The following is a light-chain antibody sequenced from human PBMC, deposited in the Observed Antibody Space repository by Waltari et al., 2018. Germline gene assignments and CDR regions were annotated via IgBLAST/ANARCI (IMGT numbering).Light chain of an antibody. CDR1: SSSIGTNP. Sequence: QSVLTQPPSASGTPGQRVTISCSGSSSSIGTNPLNWYQHLPGTAPNLLIYNTDKRPAGVRDQFSVSKSGTAASLAISGLQSEDEADYYCAAWDDSLNGWVFGGGTKLTVL. V-gene: IGLV1-44*01. CDR2: NTD. J-gene: IGLJ3*02. CDR3: AAWDDSLNGWV.